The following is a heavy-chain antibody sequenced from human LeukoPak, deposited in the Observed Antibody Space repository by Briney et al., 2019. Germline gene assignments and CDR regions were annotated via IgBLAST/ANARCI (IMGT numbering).Heavy chain of an antibody. J-gene: IGHJ4*02. CDR3: AKDSTVVPFDY. CDR1: GFTFSSYG. CDR2: ISYDGSNK. V-gene: IGHV3-30*18. Sequence: GGSLRLSCAASGFTFSSYGVHWVRQAPGKGLEWVAVISYDGSNKYYADSVKGRFTISRDNSKNTLYLQMNSLRAEDTAVYYCAKDSTVVPFDYWGQGTLVTVSS. D-gene: IGHD4-23*01.